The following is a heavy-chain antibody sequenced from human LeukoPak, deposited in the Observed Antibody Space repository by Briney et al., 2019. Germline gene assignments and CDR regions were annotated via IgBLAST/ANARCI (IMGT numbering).Heavy chain of an antibody. CDR1: GFAFSFFA. CDR3: AKPISGGLAVTADWFAP. Sequence: GGSLRLSCEASGFAFSFFAMSWLRQAPGKGLEWVSTYANSGTRSYAASVRGRFTISRDNSKNTLYLQLNTLRADDTAVYYCAKPISGGLAVTADWFAPWGQGTLVVVSS. CDR2: YANSGTR. D-gene: IGHD6-19*01. J-gene: IGHJ5*01. V-gene: IGHV3-23*01.